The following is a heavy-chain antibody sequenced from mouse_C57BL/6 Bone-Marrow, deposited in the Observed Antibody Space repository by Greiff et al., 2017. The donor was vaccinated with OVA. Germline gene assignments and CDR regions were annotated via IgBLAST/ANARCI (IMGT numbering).Heavy chain of an antibody. J-gene: IGHJ1*03. CDR2: IDPETGGT. CDR3: TRSPYFDV. V-gene: IGHV1-15*01. CDR1: GYTFTDYE. Sequence: VQLVESGAELVRPGASVTLSCKASGYTFTDYEMHWVKQTPVHGLEWIGAIDPETGGTAYNQKFKGKAILTADKSSSTAYMELRSLTSEDSAVYYCTRSPYFDVWGTGTTVTVSS.